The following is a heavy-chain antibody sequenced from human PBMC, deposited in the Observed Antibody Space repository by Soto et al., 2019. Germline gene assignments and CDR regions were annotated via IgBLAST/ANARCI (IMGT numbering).Heavy chain of an antibody. CDR1: GFAFSSYA. Sequence: QVQLVESGGGVVQPGRSLRLSCAASGFAFSSYAMHWVRQAPGKGLEWVADISYDGSNKYYADSVKGRFTISRDNSKNTLYLQMNSLRAEDTAVYYCARDLSGSGDWGQGTLVTVSS. CDR3: ARDLSGSGD. D-gene: IGHD3-10*01. CDR2: ISYDGSNK. V-gene: IGHV3-30-3*01. J-gene: IGHJ4*02.